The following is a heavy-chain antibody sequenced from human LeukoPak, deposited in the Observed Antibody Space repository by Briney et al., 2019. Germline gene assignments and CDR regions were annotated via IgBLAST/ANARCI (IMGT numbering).Heavy chain of an antibody. CDR3: ATDFYRGLQFDY. V-gene: IGHV1-24*01. CDR1: GYTPTELS. Sequence: GASVKVSCKVSGYTPTELSMNWVRQAPGKGLEWMGRFDPEDGETIYTQKFQGRVTMTEDTSTDTAYMELTSLRPEDTAVYYCATDFYRGLQFDYWGQGTLVIVSS. J-gene: IGHJ4*02. CDR2: FDPEDGET. D-gene: IGHD2/OR15-2a*01.